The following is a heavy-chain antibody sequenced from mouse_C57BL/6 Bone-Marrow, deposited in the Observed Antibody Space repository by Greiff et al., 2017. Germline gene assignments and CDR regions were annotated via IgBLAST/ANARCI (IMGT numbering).Heavy chain of an antibody. D-gene: IGHD1-1*01. CDR2: INPGSGGT. J-gene: IGHJ3*01. V-gene: IGHV1-54*01. Sequence: LVESGAELVRPGTSVKVSCKASGYAFTNYLIEWVKQRPGQGLEWIGVINPGSGGTNYNEKFKGKATLTADKSSSTAYMQLSSLTSEDSAVYFCAAHYGSSLDWFAYWGQGTLVTVSA. CDR1: GYAFTNYL. CDR3: AAHYGSSLDWFAY.